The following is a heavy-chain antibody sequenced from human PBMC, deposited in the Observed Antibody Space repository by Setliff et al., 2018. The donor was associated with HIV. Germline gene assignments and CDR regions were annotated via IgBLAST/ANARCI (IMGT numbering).Heavy chain of an antibody. CDR3: ARHTVFVRYFDH. J-gene: IGHJ4*02. CDR1: AASIRSHY. D-gene: IGHD2-2*02. CDR2: FYYTGST. V-gene: IGHV4-59*11. Sequence: SSETLSLTCTVSAASIRSHYWSWIRQSPGKGLEWIGNFYYTGSTDYNPSFKSRVTISLDKSNNQISLNLSSATAADTAVYYCARHTVFVRYFDHWGQGVLVTVSS.